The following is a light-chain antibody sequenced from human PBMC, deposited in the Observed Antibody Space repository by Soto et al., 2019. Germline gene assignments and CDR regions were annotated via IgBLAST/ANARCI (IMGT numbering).Light chain of an antibody. CDR1: QSVSSSY. J-gene: IGKJ1*01. Sequence: EMVLTQSPGTLSLSPGERATLSCRASQSVSSSYLAWYQQKPGQAPRLLIYGASSRATGIPDRFSGSGSGTDFTLIISRLEPEDFAGYYCQHYDSSPRTFGQGTKVEIK. CDR3: QHYDSSPRT. V-gene: IGKV3-20*01. CDR2: GAS.